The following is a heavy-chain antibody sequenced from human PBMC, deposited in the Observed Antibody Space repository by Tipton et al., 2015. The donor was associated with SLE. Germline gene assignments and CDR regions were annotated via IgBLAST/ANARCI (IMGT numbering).Heavy chain of an antibody. V-gene: IGHV4-4*07. D-gene: IGHD3/OR15-3a*01. J-gene: IGHJ4*02. Sequence: TLSLTCTVSGGSLRSYYWTWIRQPAGKGLEWIGRVYFGGSTNYNPSLKSRVSISLDTSKNQFSLKLNSVTAADTAVYYCARGGGLFDSWGQGTLVTVSS. CDR3: ARGGGLFDS. CDR1: GGSLRSYY. CDR2: VYFGGST.